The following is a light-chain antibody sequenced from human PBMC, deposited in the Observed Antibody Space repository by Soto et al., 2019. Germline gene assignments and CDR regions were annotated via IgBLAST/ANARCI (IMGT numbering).Light chain of an antibody. CDR3: QQYHNWPA. CDR1: QTVSNK. V-gene: IGKV3-15*01. J-gene: IGKJ1*01. Sequence: EIVLTQSPATLSSSPGERATLSCRASQTVSNKLAWYQHKPGQAPRLLIYGAATRATGIPARFSGSGSGTEFTLTISSLQSEDFGVYYCQQYHNWPAFGQGTKV. CDR2: GAA.